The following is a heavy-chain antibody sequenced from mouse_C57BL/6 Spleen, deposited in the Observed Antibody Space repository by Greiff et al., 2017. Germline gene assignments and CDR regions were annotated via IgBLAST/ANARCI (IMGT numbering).Heavy chain of an antibody. CDR3: VRQRGYDVYYFDY. J-gene: IGHJ2*01. Sequence: EVQLVESGGGLVQPKGSLKLSCAASGFSFNTYAMNWVRQAPGKGLEWVARIRSKSNNYATYYADSVKDSFTISRDDSESMLYLQMNNLKTEDTAMYYCVRQRGYDVYYFDYWGQGTTLTVSS. D-gene: IGHD2-2*01. V-gene: IGHV10-1*01. CDR2: IRSKSNNYAT. CDR1: GFSFNTYA.